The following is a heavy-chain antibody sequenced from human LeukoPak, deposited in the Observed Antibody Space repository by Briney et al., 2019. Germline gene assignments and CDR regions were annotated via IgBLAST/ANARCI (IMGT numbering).Heavy chain of an antibody. J-gene: IGHJ3*02. Sequence: PGRSLRLSCAASGFTFSSYGMHWVRQAPGKGLEWVAVISYDGSNKYYADSVKGRFTISRDNSKNTLYLQMNSLRAEDTAVYYCAKESIVGLKGAFDIWGQGTVVTVPS. V-gene: IGHV3-30*18. CDR3: AKESIVGLKGAFDI. D-gene: IGHD1-26*01. CDR1: GFTFSSYG. CDR2: ISYDGSNK.